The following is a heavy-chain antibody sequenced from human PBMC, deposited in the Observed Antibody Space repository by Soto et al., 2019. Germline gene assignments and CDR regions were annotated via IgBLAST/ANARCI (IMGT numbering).Heavy chain of an antibody. CDR2: VYWNDDK. CDR1: GFSLSTNGVG. J-gene: IGHJ4*02. V-gene: IGHV2-5*01. Sequence: QITLKESGPTLGKPTQTLTLTCTVSGFSLSTNGVGVGWIRQPPGKALEWLAIVYWNDDKRYSPSLESRLTIASDASKIQVALTMTNIDPVDTATYYCEHRHFNKAAYFDYWGQGTLVTVSS. CDR3: EHRHFNKAAYFDY.